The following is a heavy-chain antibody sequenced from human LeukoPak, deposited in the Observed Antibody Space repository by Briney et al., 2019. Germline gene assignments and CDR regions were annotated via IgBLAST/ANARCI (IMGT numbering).Heavy chain of an antibody. D-gene: IGHD6-6*01. CDR1: GMSLYGYF. CDR3: AVYGSSAGWFDP. J-gene: IGHJ5*02. Sequence: SETLSLTCGVSGMSLYGYFWSWIRQPPGKGLEWIGEISQSGSTNYNPSLKSRVTILLDTSKNHFSVRLSSVTAADTAVYYCAVYGSSAGWFDPWGQGTLVTVSP. V-gene: IGHV4-34*01. CDR2: ISQSGST.